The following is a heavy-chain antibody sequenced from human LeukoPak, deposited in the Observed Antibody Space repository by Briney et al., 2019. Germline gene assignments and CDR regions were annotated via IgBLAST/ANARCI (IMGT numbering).Heavy chain of an antibody. CDR1: GGSISSYY. D-gene: IGHD6-6*01. V-gene: IGHV4-59*01. CDR3: ARVVAAPVHWFDP. CDR2: IYYSGST. Sequence: PSETLSLTCTVSGGSISSYYWCWIRQPPGKGLEWIGYIYYSGSTNYNPSLKSRVTISVDTSKNQFSLKLSSVTAADTAVYYCARVVAAPVHWFDPWGQGTLVTVSS. J-gene: IGHJ5*02.